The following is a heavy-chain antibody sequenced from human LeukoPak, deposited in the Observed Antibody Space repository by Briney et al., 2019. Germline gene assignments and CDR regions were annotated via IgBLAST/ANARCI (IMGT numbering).Heavy chain of an antibody. J-gene: IGHJ6*03. V-gene: IGHV3-7*03. CDR3: ARDSIVRGDIGNDMDV. CDR2: IKQDGSEI. D-gene: IGHD2-8*01. CDR1: GFTFSNYW. Sequence: GGSLRLSCAASGFTFSNYWMSWVRQAPGKGLEWVANIKQDGSEIYYVGSVRGRFTISRDNAKNSLYLQMNSLRAEDTAVYYCARDSIVRGDIGNDMDVWGKGTTVTVSS.